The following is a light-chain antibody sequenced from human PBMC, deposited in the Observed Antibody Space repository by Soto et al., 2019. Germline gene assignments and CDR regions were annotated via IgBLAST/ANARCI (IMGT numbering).Light chain of an antibody. J-gene: IGKJ1*01. CDR2: GAS. CDR3: QQTYDTPPT. V-gene: IGKV1-39*01. CDR1: QTISTY. Sequence: DIQMTQSPSSLFASVGDRVTIACRARQTISTYLNWYQQKPGKAPKLLIFGASTLQIGVPSRFSGSGSGTEFILTISILQREDFATYYCQQTYDTPPTFGQGTKVDIK.